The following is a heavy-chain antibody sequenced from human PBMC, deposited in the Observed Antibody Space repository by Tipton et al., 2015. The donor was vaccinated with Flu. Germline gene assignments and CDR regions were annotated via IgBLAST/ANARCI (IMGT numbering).Heavy chain of an antibody. CDR1: GGSINSYY. Sequence: TLSLTCTVSGGSINSYYWSWIRQPPGKGLEWIGSIYSRGGTYYNPSLKSRVIISVDTSKNQLSLNLRSVTAADTAVYYCARAGDYGGELHFQNWGQGTLITVSS. D-gene: IGHD4-23*01. J-gene: IGHJ1*01. CDR3: ARAGDYGGELHFQN. CDR2: IYSRGGT. V-gene: IGHV4-39*07.